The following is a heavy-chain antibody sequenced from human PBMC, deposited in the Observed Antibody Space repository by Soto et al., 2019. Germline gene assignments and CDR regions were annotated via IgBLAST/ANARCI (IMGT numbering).Heavy chain of an antibody. J-gene: IGHJ4*02. CDR1: GGTFSSYA. Sequence: SVKVSCKASGGTFSSYAISWVRQAREQGPEWMGGIIPLSGTTNYAQRVRDRVTITADESMTTAYMELSSLRYEDTALYYCARGPDRSGFYLFDYWGKGTLVTVSS. V-gene: IGHV1-69*13. CDR3: ARGPDRSGFYLFDY. CDR2: IIPLSGTT. D-gene: IGHD3-22*01.